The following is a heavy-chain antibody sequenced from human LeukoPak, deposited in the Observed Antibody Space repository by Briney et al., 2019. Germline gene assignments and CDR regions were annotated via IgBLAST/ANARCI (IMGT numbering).Heavy chain of an antibody. CDR3: AITPVSTVTPRFDY. D-gene: IGHD4-17*01. J-gene: IGHJ4*02. CDR2: IYYSGST. Sequence: SETLSLTCTVSGGSISSYYWSWIRQPPGKGLEWIGYIYYSGSTNYNPSLKSRVTISVDTSKNQFSLKLSSVTAADTAVYYCAITPVSTVTPRFDYWGQGTLVTVSS. V-gene: IGHV4-59*01. CDR1: GGSISSYY.